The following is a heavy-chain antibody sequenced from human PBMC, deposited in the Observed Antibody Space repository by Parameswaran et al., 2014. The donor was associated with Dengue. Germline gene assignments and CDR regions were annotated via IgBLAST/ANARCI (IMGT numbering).Heavy chain of an antibody. Sequence: PGKGLVWVSRINSDGSSTSYADSVKGRFTISRDNAKNTLYLQMNSLRAEDTAVYYCAREGGDYGDYWIDYWGQGTLVTVSS. D-gene: IGHD4-17*01. J-gene: IGHJ4*02. V-gene: IGHV3-74*01. CDR2: INSDGSST. CDR3: AREGGDYGDYWIDY.